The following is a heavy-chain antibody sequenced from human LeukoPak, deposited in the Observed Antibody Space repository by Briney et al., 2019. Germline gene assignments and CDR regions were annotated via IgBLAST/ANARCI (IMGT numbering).Heavy chain of an antibody. J-gene: IGHJ4*02. Sequence: ASVKVSCKASGYTFTGYYMHWVRQAPGQGLEWMGWINPNSGGTNYAQKFQGWVTMTRDTSISTAYMELSRLRSDDTAVYYCARGASYHYGSRDDYYLDYWGQGTLVTVSS. V-gene: IGHV1-2*04. CDR1: GYTFTGYY. CDR3: ARGASYHYGSRDDYYLDY. CDR2: INPNSGGT. D-gene: IGHD3-10*01.